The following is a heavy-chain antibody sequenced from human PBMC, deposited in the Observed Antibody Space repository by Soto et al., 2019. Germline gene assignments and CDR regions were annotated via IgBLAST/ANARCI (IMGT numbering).Heavy chain of an antibody. CDR2: INPETGGT. Sequence: SVKFSCKASGYTFTGYYVHWVREAPGQGLEWMGWINPETGGTSYAQKFQGRVTLSRDTSINTAYLELSSLRFDDAAVYFCARERFQVISDGMDVWGQGTTVTVSS. D-gene: IGHD2-21*01. V-gene: IGHV1-2*02. CDR3: ARERFQVISDGMDV. J-gene: IGHJ6*02. CDR1: GYTFTGYY.